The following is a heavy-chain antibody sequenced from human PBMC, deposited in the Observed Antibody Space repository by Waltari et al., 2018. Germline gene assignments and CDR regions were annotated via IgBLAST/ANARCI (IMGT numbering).Heavy chain of an antibody. CDR2: IIPIFGTA. CDR3: AKGPNSGWLEDAFDI. Sequence: QVQLVQSGAEVKKPGSSVKVSCKASGGTFSSYAISWVRQAPGQGLEWRGGIIPIFGTANYAQKFQGRVTITTDESTSTAYMELNSLRAEDTALYYCAKGPNSGWLEDAFDIWGQGTMVTVSS. J-gene: IGHJ3*02. V-gene: IGHV1-69*05. CDR1: GGTFSSYA. D-gene: IGHD6-19*01.